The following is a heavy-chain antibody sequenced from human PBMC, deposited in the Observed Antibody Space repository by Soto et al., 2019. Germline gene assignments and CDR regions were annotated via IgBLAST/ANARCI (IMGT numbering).Heavy chain of an antibody. D-gene: IGHD4-17*01. CDR2: INHSGST. J-gene: IGHJ3*02. Sequence: SETLSLTCAVYGGSFSGYYWSWIRQPPGKGLEWIGEINHSGSTNYNPSLKSRVTISVDTSKNQFSLKLSSVTAADTAVYYCASSDYGDLIDAFDIWGQGTMVTVS. CDR1: GGSFSGYY. CDR3: ASSDYGDLIDAFDI. V-gene: IGHV4-34*01.